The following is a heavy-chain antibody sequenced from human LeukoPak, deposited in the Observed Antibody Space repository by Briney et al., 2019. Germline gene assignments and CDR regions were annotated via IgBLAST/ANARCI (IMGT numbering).Heavy chain of an antibody. Sequence: SETLSLTCTVSGGSIRTYYWTWIRQPPGKGLEWIGYIYYSGSTNYNPSLKSRVTTSVDTSKNQFSLKLTSVTAADTAVYYCARGAVAGYLNAPLDYWGQGTLVTVSS. J-gene: IGHJ4*02. V-gene: IGHV4-59*01. CDR2: IYYSGST. CDR1: GGSIRTYY. D-gene: IGHD6-13*01. CDR3: ARGAVAGYLNAPLDY.